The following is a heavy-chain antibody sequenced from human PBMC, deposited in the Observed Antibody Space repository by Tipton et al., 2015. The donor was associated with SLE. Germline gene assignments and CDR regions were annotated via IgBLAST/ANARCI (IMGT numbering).Heavy chain of an antibody. D-gene: IGHD3-3*01. CDR2: TSYDGSQK. J-gene: IGHJ5*02. CDR3: VRGRRDADYDFWSRYYIFDP. Sequence: SLRLSCAASGFTFTTYAMHWVRQAPGKGLEWVAFTSYDGSQKKYTDSVKGRFTISRDNSKNILYLQMNSLGPDDTAVYFCVRGRRDADYDFWSRYYIFDPWGQGTLVTVSS. V-gene: IGHV3-30*04. CDR1: GFTFTTYA.